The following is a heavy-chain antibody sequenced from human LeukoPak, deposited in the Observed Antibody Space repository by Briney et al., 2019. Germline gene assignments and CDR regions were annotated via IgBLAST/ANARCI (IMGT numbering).Heavy chain of an antibody. D-gene: IGHD4-17*01. J-gene: IGHJ3*02. CDR3: AGDRTTVLQAYDAFDI. V-gene: IGHV3-33*01. CDR1: GFTFSSYG. CDR2: IWYDGSNK. Sequence: GGSLRLSCAASGFTFSSYGMHWVRQAPGKGLEWVAVIWYDGSNKYYADSVKGRFTISRDNSKNTLYLRMNSLRAEDTAVYYCAGDRTTVLQAYDAFDIWGQGTMVTVSS.